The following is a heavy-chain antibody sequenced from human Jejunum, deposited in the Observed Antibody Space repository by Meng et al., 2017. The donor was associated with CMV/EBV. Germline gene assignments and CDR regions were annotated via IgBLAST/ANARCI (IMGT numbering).Heavy chain of an antibody. CDR2: IYSGGST. Sequence: GLTVSSKFMTWVRQAPGKGLEWVSVIYSGGSTYYADSVKGRFTISRDNSKNMLYLQMNSLRAEDTAVYYCARALELRTYYYGMDVWGQGATVTVSS. CDR1: GLTVSSKF. D-gene: IGHD1-7*01. V-gene: IGHV3-53*01. CDR3: ARALELRTYYYGMDV. J-gene: IGHJ6*02.